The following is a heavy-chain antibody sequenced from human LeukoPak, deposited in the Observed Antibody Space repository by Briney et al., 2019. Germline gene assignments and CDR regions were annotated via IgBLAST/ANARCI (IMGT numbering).Heavy chain of an antibody. Sequence: GESLRISWQGSGYSFTTYWISGVRQMPGKGLEWMGRIDPSDSYTNYSPSFQGHVIISADKSFSTAYLQWTSLKASDTAMYYCARHAKAYGSSCDYWGQGTLVTVSS. CDR3: ARHAKAYGSSCDY. CDR2: IDPSDSYT. CDR1: GYSFTTYW. D-gene: IGHD6-13*01. J-gene: IGHJ4*02. V-gene: IGHV5-10-1*01.